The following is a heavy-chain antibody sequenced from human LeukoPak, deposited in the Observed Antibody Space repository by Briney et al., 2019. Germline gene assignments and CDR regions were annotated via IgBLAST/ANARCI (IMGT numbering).Heavy chain of an antibody. CDR3: ARGTFGWSYSGRNYY. Sequence: GASVKVSCTASLYTSTAYSIHTVRQAPGQGLEWMGWISPNSGDTNYAQKFQGTVTMTRDRSISTAYMELSSLSSDNAAGYYCARGTFGWSYSGRNYYWGQGTLVTVSS. CDR1: LYTSTAYS. D-gene: IGHD1-26*01. V-gene: IGHV1-2*02. CDR2: ISPNSGDT. J-gene: IGHJ4*02.